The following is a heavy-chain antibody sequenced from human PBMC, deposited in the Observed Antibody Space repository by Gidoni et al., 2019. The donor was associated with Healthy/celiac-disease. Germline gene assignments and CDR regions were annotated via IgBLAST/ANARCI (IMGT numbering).Heavy chain of an antibody. CDR1: GYTFTGSS. J-gene: IGHJ6*02. CDR3: ARDEDYGDYLGRYYYYYGMDV. Sequence: QVQLVQSGAEVQKPGASVKVSCKASGYTFTGSSIHWVRQAPGQGLEWMGWINPNSGGTNYAQKFQGRVTMTRDTSISTAYMELSRLRSDDTAVYYCARDEDYGDYLGRYYYYYGMDVWGQGTTVTVSS. D-gene: IGHD4-17*01. CDR2: INPNSGGT. V-gene: IGHV1-2*02.